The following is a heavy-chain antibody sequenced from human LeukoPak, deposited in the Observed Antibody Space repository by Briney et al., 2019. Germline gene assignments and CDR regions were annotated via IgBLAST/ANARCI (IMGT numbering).Heavy chain of an antibody. J-gene: IGHJ5*02. V-gene: IGHV4-59*01. Sequence: PSETLSLTCTVSGGSMNDYYWPWIRQPPGKGLEWIGYMYYSGSTNYSPSLKSRVSISIDTSKNQFSLKLSSVTAADTAVYCCAREYQQLVLGGGNWFDPWGQGTLVTVSS. D-gene: IGHD6-13*01. CDR2: MYYSGST. CDR3: AREYQQLVLGGGNWFDP. CDR1: GGSMNDYY.